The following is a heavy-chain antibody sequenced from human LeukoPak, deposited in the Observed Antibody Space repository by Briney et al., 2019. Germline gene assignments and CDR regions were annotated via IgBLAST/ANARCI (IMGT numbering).Heavy chain of an antibody. CDR1: GYTFTGYY. D-gene: IGHD1-26*01. Sequence: GASVKVSCKASGYTFTGYYMHWVRQAPGQGLEWMGWINPNSGNTNYAQKLQGRVTMTTDTSTSTAYMELRSLRSDDTAVYYCARDLLGVAPPIHYYYYYGMDVWGQGTTVTVSS. CDR3: ARDLLGVAPPIHYYYYYGMDV. J-gene: IGHJ6*02. V-gene: IGHV1-18*04. CDR2: INPNSGNT.